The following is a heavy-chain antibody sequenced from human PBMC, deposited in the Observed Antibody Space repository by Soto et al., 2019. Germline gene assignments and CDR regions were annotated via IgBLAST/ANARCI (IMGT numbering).Heavy chain of an antibody. J-gene: IGHJ4*02. D-gene: IGHD6-13*01. CDR2: IYYRWGT. Sequence: VQLQESGPGLVKPSQTLSLTCTVSGGSIRRGGYFWSWVRQQPGKGLEWIGHIYYRWGTSYNPSLESRVAMSVDTSKNEFTLKVNSVTAADTAIYYCARFAKEENPKLESWYAFDFWGRGTLVTVSS. V-gene: IGHV4-31*03. CDR1: GGSIRRGGYF. CDR3: ARFAKEENPKLESWYAFDF.